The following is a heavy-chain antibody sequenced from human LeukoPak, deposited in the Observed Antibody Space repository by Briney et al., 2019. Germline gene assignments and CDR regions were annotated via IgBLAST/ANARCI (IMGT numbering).Heavy chain of an antibody. V-gene: IGHV3-20*04. CDR1: GCTFDDYG. J-gene: IGHJ4*02. D-gene: IGHD5-24*01. Sequence: GGSLRLSCAASGCTFDDYGMSWVRQAPGKGLEWVSGINWNGGSTGYADSVKGRFTISRDNAKNSLYLQINSLRAEDTALYYCARRRWLQFGSFDYWGQGTLVTVSS. CDR2: INWNGGST. CDR3: ARRRWLQFGSFDY.